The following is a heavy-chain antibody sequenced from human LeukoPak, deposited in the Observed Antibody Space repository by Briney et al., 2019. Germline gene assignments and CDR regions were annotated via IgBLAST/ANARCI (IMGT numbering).Heavy chain of an antibody. V-gene: IGHV4-59*01. CDR3: ARDRLRFVY. Sequence: SETLSLTCTVSGGSLSSYYWSWIRQPPGKGLEWIGYIYYSGSTNYNPSLKSRVTISVDTSKNQFSLKLSSVTAADTAVYYCARDRLRFVYWGQGTLVTVSS. J-gene: IGHJ4*02. CDR2: IYYSGST. CDR1: GGSLSSYY.